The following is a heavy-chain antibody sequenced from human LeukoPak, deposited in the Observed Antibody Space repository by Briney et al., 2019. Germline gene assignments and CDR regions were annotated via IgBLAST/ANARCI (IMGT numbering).Heavy chain of an antibody. CDR1: GYSFTSYG. D-gene: IGHD2-2*01. CDR2: ISTDNGNT. Sequence: ASVKVSCKSSGYSFTSYGINWVRQAPGQGLEWMGWISTDNGNTDYAQNLQGRVTMTTDTSTSTAYMEVRSLRSDDTAVYYCAKAHCSGTSCYPGAFDIWGPGTMVTVSS. V-gene: IGHV1-18*04. J-gene: IGHJ3*02. CDR3: AKAHCSGTSCYPGAFDI.